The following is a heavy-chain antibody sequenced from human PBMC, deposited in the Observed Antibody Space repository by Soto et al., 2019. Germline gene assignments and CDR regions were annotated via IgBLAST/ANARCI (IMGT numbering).Heavy chain of an antibody. CDR1: GFTFSFYS. J-gene: IGHJ6*02. D-gene: IGHD4-17*01. Sequence: GGSLRLSCAASGFTFSFYSMNWVRQAPGKGLEWVSYISGSSGTIYYADSVKGRFTISRDNSKSTLYLQMNSLRAEDTAVYYCVSRATVTTDYYYYGMVVWGQGTTVTVSS. CDR2: ISGSSGTI. V-gene: IGHV3-48*01. CDR3: VSRATVTTDYYYYGMVV.